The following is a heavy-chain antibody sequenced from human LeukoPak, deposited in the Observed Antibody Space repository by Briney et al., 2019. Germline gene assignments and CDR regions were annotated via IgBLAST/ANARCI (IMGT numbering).Heavy chain of an antibody. J-gene: IGHJ6*03. CDR2: ICSSGSN. CDR1: GSSISGSGYY. V-gene: IGHV4-39*01. Sequence: SETLSLTCTVSGSSISGSGYYWGWIRQPPGKGLEWIGSICSSGSNYYNASLQSLVTILIDTSKNPISLMLTSVTAADTAVYYCARRYCSGADCYGGDSYYYMDVWGKGTTVAISS. D-gene: IGHD2-2*01. CDR3: ARRYCSGADCYGGDSYYYMDV.